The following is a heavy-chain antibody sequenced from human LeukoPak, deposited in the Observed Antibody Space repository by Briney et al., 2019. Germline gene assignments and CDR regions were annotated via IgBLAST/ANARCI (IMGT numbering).Heavy chain of an antibody. CDR3: AREVDYYGSGSYFPGFDY. CDR1: GFTLNGYW. J-gene: IGHJ4*02. CDR2: INSDESTT. Sequence: GGSLRLSCAAPGFTLNGYWMHWVRQAPGKGLVWVSRINSDESTTSYADSVKGRFTISRDNSKNTLYLQMNSLRAEDTAVYYCAREVDYYGSGSYFPGFDYWGQGTLVTVSS. V-gene: IGHV3-74*01. D-gene: IGHD3-10*01.